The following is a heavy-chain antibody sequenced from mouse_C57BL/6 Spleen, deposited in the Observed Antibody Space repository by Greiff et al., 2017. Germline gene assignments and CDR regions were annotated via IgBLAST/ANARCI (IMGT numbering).Heavy chain of an antibody. J-gene: IGHJ1*03. CDR1: GFTFSDYG. CDR2: ISNLAYSI. Sequence: EVKLVESGGGLVQPGGSLKLSCAASGFTFSDYGMAWVRQAPRKGPEWVAFISNLAYSIYYADTVTGRFPISRENAKNTLYLEMSSLRSEDTAMYYCARLGDGSSYWYFDVWGTGTTVTVSS. D-gene: IGHD1-1*01. CDR3: ARLGDGSSYWYFDV. V-gene: IGHV5-15*01.